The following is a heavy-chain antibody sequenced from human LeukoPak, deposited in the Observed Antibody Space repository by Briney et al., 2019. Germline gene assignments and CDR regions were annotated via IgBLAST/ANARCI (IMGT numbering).Heavy chain of an antibody. J-gene: IGHJ3*02. Sequence: ASVKVSCKASGYTFTSYGISWVRQAPGQGLEWMGWISAYNGDTNYAQKLQGRVTMTTDTSTSTAYMELRSLRSDDTAVYYCARADRFLDHPTDDAFDIWGQGTMVTVSS. CDR1: GYTFTSYG. CDR2: ISAYNGDT. CDR3: ARADRFLDHPTDDAFDI. D-gene: IGHD3-3*01. V-gene: IGHV1-18*01.